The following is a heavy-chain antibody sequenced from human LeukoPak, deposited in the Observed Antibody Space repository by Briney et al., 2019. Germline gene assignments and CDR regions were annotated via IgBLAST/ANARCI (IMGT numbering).Heavy chain of an antibody. J-gene: IGHJ4*02. CDR2: IDPPSGVP. Sequence: ASVNVSCNASGYTFTFQFIHWLRQAPGQGHEWMGWIDPPSGVPHYAQKFQDTVTLTRDTSTGTAYMELHRLQSDDTAVYYCARSGFSTGFYLDFWGQGTLISVSS. V-gene: IGHV1-2*02. D-gene: IGHD6-19*01. CDR1: GYTFTFQF. CDR3: ARSGFSTGFYLDF.